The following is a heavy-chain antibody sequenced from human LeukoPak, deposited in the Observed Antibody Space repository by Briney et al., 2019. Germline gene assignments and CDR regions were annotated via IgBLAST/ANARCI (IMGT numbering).Heavy chain of an antibody. V-gene: IGHV4-39*01. CDR2: IYYSGST. CDR1: GGSISSSSYY. CDR3: ARQDIVVLNTFDY. Sequence: PSETLSLTCTVSGGSISSSSYYWGWIRQPPGKGLEWIGSIYYSGSTYYNPSLKSRVTISVDTSKNQFSLKLSSVTAADTAVYYCARQDIVVLNTFDYWGQGTLVTVSS. D-gene: IGHD5-12*01. J-gene: IGHJ4*02.